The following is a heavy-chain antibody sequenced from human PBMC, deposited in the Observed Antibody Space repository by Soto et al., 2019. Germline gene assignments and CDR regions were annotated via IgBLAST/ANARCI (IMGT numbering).Heavy chain of an antibody. J-gene: IGHJ4*02. CDR2: IGSGGTT. CDR1: GLPFSTYA. Sequence: GGSLRHSCAASGLPFSTYAVSWVRQAPGKGLEWVSSIGSGGTTYYADSVKGRFTISRDNSKNTLYLQMDSLRADDTAVYYCAKLVILYYFDSWGQGTLVTVSS. CDR3: AKLVILYYFDS. V-gene: IGHV3-23*01. D-gene: IGHD2-21*01.